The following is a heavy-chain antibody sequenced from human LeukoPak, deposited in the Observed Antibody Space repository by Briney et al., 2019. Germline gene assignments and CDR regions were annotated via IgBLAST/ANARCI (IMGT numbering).Heavy chain of an antibody. D-gene: IGHD6-19*01. V-gene: IGHV1-2*02. CDR2: INPNSGGT. J-gene: IGHJ3*02. CDR3: AASSGSFDI. CDR1: GYTFTAYY. Sequence: GASLKVSCEASGYTFTAYYIHWVRQAPGQGLEWMGWINPNSGGTNYAQQFQGRVTMTRDTSISTAYMDLSSLRSDDTAVYYCAASSGSFDIWGQGTMVTVSS.